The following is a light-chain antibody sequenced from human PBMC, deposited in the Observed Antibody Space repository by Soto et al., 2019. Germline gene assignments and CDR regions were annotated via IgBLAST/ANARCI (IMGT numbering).Light chain of an antibody. CDR2: DAA. V-gene: IGKV3D-20*01. J-gene: IGKJ4*01. CDR1: QSVSSNC. CDR3: QEYGSAPS. Sequence: TPCTPSGARVPLSCGARQSVSSNCVDWYQQKPGLARRLVIYDAARRVAGRSVGFSGSGFGTDFTLNISRLEPEDFAVYFCQEYGSAPSFGGGTKV.